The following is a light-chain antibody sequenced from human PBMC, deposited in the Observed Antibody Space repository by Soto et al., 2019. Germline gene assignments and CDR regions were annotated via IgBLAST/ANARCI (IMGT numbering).Light chain of an antibody. V-gene: IGLV2-14*01. CDR2: EVS. CDR3: CSFTSSSTWV. Sequence: QSVLTQPASVSGSPGQSITISCTGTSSDVGGYKYVSWYQQHPGKAPKLMIYEVSNRPSGVSNRFSGSKTGNTASLTISGLQAEDEAAYYCCSFTSSSTWVFGGGTKLTVL. CDR1: SSDVGGYKY. J-gene: IGLJ3*02.